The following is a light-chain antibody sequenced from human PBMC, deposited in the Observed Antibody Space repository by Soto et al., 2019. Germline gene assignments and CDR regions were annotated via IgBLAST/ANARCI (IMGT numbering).Light chain of an antibody. Sequence: QTVVTQPASVSGSPGQSITISCTGTISDFVIYNYVSWYQQHPGKAPKLMLYGVSNRPSGVSNRFSGSKSGNTASLTISGLQAEDEADYYCSSHTMSSALQVFGTGTKLTVL. CDR2: GVS. CDR1: ISDFVIYNY. CDR3: SSHTMSSALQV. J-gene: IGLJ1*01. V-gene: IGLV2-14*01.